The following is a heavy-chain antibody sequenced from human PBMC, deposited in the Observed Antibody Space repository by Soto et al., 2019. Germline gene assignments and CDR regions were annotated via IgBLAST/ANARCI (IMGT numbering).Heavy chain of an antibody. D-gene: IGHD6-19*01. CDR2: IKQDGSEK. V-gene: IGHV3-7*03. CDR1: GFTFSSYW. Sequence: GESLKISCAASGFTFSSYWMSWVRQAPGKGLEWVANIKQDGSEKYYVDSVKGRFTISRDNAKNSLYLQMNSLRAEDTAVYYCARWYSSGWYAFDIWGQGTMVTVSS. CDR3: ARWYSSGWYAFDI. J-gene: IGHJ3*02.